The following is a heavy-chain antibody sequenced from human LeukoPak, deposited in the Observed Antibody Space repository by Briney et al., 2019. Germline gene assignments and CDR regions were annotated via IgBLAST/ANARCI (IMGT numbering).Heavy chain of an antibody. CDR3: AKGGGYEAQYYYYYLDV. CDR2: ISSSGSYI. CDR1: GFIFSSYS. V-gene: IGHV3-21*01. Sequence: AGGSLRLSCVASGFIFSSYSMNWVRQAPGKGLVWVSSISSSGSYIYYADSVKGRFTISRDNSKNTLYLQMKRLRAEDTAVYYCAKGGGYEAQYYYYYLDVWGKGTTVTISS. D-gene: IGHD5-12*01. J-gene: IGHJ6*03.